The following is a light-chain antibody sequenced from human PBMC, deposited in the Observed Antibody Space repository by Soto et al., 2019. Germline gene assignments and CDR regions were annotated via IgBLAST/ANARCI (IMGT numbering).Light chain of an antibody. CDR1: SSDVGGYNY. J-gene: IGLJ2*01. CDR3: SSYRGSNTVV. V-gene: IGLV2-14*03. CDR2: NAF. Sequence: QSALTQPASVSGSPGQSITISCTGTSSDVGGYNYVSWYQHRPGRAPKLMIYNAFDRPSGVSNRFSGSKSGNTASLTISGLQAEDEADYYCSSYRGSNTVVFGGGTKLTVL.